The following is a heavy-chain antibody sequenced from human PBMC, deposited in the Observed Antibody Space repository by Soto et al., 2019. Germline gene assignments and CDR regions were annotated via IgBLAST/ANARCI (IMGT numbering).Heavy chain of an antibody. D-gene: IGHD6-6*01. J-gene: IGHJ6*02. Sequence: QVQLQESGPGLVKPSQTLSLTCTVSGGSISSGGYYWTWIRQHPGKGLEWIGYNYYSGTTYYNPSLTSRFTISLDTSKNQFSLKPSSLTAADPAAYYCARGSSIAGLYYGMDVWGQGTTVTVAS. CDR1: GGSISSGGYY. V-gene: IGHV4-31*03. CDR2: NYYSGTT. CDR3: ARGSSIAGLYYGMDV.